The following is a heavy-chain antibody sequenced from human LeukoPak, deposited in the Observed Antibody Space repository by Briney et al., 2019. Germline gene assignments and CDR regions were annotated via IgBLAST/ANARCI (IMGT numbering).Heavy chain of an antibody. Sequence: GESLKISCKGSGYIFTTYWIAWVRQMPGKGLEWMGIIYPGDSDTRYSPSFQGQVTISADKSISTAYLQWSSLKASDTAMYYCARLDTAMVTPNYFDYWGQGTLVTVSS. CDR1: GYIFTTYW. V-gene: IGHV5-51*01. J-gene: IGHJ4*02. D-gene: IGHD5-18*01. CDR2: IYPGDSDT. CDR3: ARLDTAMVTPNYFDY.